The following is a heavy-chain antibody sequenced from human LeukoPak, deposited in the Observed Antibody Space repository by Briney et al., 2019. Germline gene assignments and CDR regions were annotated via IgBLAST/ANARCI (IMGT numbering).Heavy chain of an antibody. D-gene: IGHD3-22*01. V-gene: IGHV4-59*01. CDR3: ARYHHYYDSSGYSVWYFDL. CDR1: GGSISSYY. CDR2: IYYSGST. Sequence: SETLSLTCTVSGGSISSYYWSWIRQPPGKGLEWIGYIYYSGSTNYNPSLKSRVTISVDTSKNQFSLKLSSVTAADTAVYYCARYHHYYDSSGYSVWYFDLWGRGTLVTVSS. J-gene: IGHJ2*01.